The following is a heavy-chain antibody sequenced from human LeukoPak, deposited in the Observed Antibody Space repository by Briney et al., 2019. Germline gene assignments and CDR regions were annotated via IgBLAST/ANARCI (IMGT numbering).Heavy chain of an antibody. J-gene: IGHJ3*02. Sequence: GESLKISCKGSGYSFTSYWIGWVRQMPGKGLEWMGIIYPGDSDTRYSPSFQGQVTISADKSISTAYLQWSSLKASDTAMYYCARHLGDYGDYLDAFDIWGQGTMVTVSS. CDR3: ARHLGDYGDYLDAFDI. CDR2: IYPGDSDT. CDR1: GYSFTSYW. V-gene: IGHV5-51*01. D-gene: IGHD4-17*01.